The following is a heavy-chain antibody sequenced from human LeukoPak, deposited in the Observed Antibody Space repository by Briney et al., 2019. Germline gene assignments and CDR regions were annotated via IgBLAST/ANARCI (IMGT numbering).Heavy chain of an antibody. V-gene: IGHV3-30*18. J-gene: IGHJ4*02. CDR3: AKVLAVADPDY. CDR1: GFTFSSYG. Sequence: PGRSLRLSCAASGFTFSSYGMHWVRQVPGKGLEWVAVISYDGSNKYYADSVKGRFTISRDNSKNTLYLQMNSLRAEDTAVYYCAKVLAVADPDYWGQGTLVTVSS. D-gene: IGHD6-19*01. CDR2: ISYDGSNK.